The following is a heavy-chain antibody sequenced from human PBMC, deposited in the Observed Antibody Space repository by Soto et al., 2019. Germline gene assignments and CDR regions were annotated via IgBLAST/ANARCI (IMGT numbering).Heavy chain of an antibody. CDR2: INPNGGTT. J-gene: IGHJ4*02. V-gene: IGHV1-46*03. D-gene: IGHD6-13*01. Sequence: QVQLVQSGAEVKKPGASVKVSCKASGYTFTDYYIHWVRQAPGQGLEWVGKINPNGGTTTYAQKFQGRVSVNGDTSTSTVYMELNSLRSEDTAFYYCARDQANTCWSYYWGQGTLVSVSS. CDR3: ARDQANTCWSYY. CDR1: GYTFTDYY.